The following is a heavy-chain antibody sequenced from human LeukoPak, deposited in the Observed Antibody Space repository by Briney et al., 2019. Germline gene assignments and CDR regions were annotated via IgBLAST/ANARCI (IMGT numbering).Heavy chain of an antibody. J-gene: IGHJ4*02. CDR1: GFTFSNYP. Sequence: GGSLRLSCTVSGFTFSNYPMHWVRQAPGKGLEWVSNIAYDGSIKYYADSVKGRFTISRDNSKNTLYLQMNSLRAEDTAVYYCAKDVAAAGPGYFDYWGQGTLVTVSS. CDR3: AKDVAAAGPGYFDY. CDR2: IAYDGSIK. D-gene: IGHD6-13*01. V-gene: IGHV3-30-3*01.